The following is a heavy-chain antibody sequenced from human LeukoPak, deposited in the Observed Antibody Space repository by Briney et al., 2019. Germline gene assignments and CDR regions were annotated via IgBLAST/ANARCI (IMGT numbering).Heavy chain of an antibody. D-gene: IGHD6-13*01. V-gene: IGHV4-38-2*01. CDR2: MYHTGTT. Sequence: SETLSLTCAVSGYSISSGYFWGWIRQPPGKGLEWIGSMYHTGTTYYNPSLRSRVTISGDTSKNQFFLKLSSVTAADTAVYYCGYSSSWSGRSNAEYFQHWGQGTLVTVSS. J-gene: IGHJ1*01. CDR1: GYSISSGYF. CDR3: GYSSSWSGRSNAEYFQH.